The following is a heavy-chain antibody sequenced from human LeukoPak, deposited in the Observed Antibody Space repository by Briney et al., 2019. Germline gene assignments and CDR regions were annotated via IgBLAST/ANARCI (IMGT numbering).Heavy chain of an antibody. Sequence: SETLSLTCTVSGGSFTPYYWSWIRQPPGKGLEWIGHISYSGSTNYNPSLKSRVTVSIDTSKNQVSLKLSSMTAADTAVYYCARDYDVLTAYPPTQLFDPWGQGTLVTVSS. CDR2: ISYSGST. CDR1: GGSFTPYY. D-gene: IGHD3-9*01. J-gene: IGHJ5*02. CDR3: ARDYDVLTAYPPTQLFDP. V-gene: IGHV4-59*01.